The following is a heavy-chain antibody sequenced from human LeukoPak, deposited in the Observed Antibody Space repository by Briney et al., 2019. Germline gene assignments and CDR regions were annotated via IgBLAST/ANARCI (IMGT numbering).Heavy chain of an antibody. CDR2: IKQDGSEK. D-gene: IGHD6-19*01. Sequence: PGGSLRLSCAASGFTFSSYWMSWVRQAPGKGLEWVANIKQDGSEKYYVDSVKGRFTISRDNAKNSLYLQMNSLRAEDTAVYYCARPKGYSSGCLTRWGQGTLVTVSS. CDR1: GFTFSSYW. J-gene: IGHJ4*02. V-gene: IGHV3-7*01. CDR3: ARPKGYSSGCLTR.